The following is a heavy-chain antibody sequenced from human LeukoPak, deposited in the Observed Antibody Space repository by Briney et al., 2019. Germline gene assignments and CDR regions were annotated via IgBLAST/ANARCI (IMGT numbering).Heavy chain of an antibody. J-gene: IGHJ4*02. CDR2: IYYSGST. D-gene: IGHD4-17*01. Sequence: PSETLSLTCTVSGGSISSYYWSWLRQPPGKGLEWIGYIYYSGSTNYNPSLKSRVTISVDTSKNQFSLKLSSVTAADTAVYYCARRPDYGDYASGFDYWGQGTLVTVSS. CDR3: ARRPDYGDYASGFDY. CDR1: GGSISSYY. V-gene: IGHV4-59*08.